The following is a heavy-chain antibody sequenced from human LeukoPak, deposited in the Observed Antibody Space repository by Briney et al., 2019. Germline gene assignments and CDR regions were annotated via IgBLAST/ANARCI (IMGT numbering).Heavy chain of an antibody. D-gene: IGHD2/OR15-2a*01. CDR2: IYYSGST. V-gene: IGHV4-59*08. CDR3: ARGRRGGLLPFDY. Sequence: KSSETLSLTCTVSGGSISSYYWSWVRQPPGKGLEWIGYIYYSGSTNYNPSLKSRVTISVDTSKNQFSLKLSSVTAADTAVYYCARGRRGGLLPFDYWGQGTLVTVSS. CDR1: GGSISSYY. J-gene: IGHJ4*02.